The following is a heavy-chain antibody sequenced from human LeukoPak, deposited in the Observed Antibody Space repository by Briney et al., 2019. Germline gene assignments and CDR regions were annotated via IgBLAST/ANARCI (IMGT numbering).Heavy chain of an antibody. CDR1: GGSISSGGYY. Sequence: NPSQTLSLTCTVSGGSISSGGYYWSWIRQHPGKGLEWIGYIYYSGSTYYNPSLKSRVTISVDTSKNQFSLKLSSVTAADTAVYYCARYYGSGRTNWFDPWGQGTLVTVSS. V-gene: IGHV4-31*03. CDR3: ARYYGSGRTNWFDP. J-gene: IGHJ5*02. CDR2: IYYSGST. D-gene: IGHD3-10*01.